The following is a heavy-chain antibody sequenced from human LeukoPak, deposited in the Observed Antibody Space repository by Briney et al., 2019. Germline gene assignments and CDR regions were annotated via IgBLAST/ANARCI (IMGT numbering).Heavy chain of an antibody. CDR1: GYCFTNYW. CDR3: ARLGLGCSSTSCYTPDAFDI. D-gene: IGHD2-2*02. J-gene: IGHJ3*02. CDR2: IYPGGSDT. V-gene: IGHV5-51*01. Sequence: RTGASLKFSCKCSGYCFTNYWIGWVRELPGKGVEWMGIIYPGGSDTRYSPSFQGQVTISADKSISTAYLQWSSLKASDTAMYYCARLGLGCSSTSCYTPDAFDIWGQGTMVTVSS.